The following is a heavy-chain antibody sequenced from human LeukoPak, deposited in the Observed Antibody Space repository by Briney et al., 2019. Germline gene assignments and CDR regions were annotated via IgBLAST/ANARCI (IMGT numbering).Heavy chain of an antibody. D-gene: IGHD3-10*01. J-gene: IGHJ5*02. V-gene: IGHV3-48*03. Sequence: PGGSLRLSCAASGFTFSSYEMNWVRQAPGKGLEWVSYISSSGSTIYYADSVKGRCTISRDNAKNPLYLQMNSLRAEDTAVYYCARGANYYGSGSHNWFDPWGQGTLVTVSS. CDR1: GFTFSSYE. CDR2: ISSSGSTI. CDR3: ARGANYYGSGSHNWFDP.